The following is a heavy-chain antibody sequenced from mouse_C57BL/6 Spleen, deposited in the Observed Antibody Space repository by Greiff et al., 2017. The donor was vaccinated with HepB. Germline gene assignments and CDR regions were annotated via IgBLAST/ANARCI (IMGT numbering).Heavy chain of an antibody. J-gene: IGHJ2*01. Sequence: EVQLQQSGPELVKPGASVKISCKASGYTFTDYYMNWVKQSHGKSLEWIGDINPNNGGTSYNQKFKGKATLTVDKSSSTAYMELRSLTSEDSAVYYCARFRRGYYFDYWGQGTTLTVSS. CDR3: ARFRRGYYFDY. CDR1: GYTFTDYY. V-gene: IGHV1-26*01. CDR2: INPNNGGT.